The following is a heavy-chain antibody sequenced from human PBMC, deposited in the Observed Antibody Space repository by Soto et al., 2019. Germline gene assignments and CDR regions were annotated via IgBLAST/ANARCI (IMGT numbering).Heavy chain of an antibody. D-gene: IGHD2-15*01. J-gene: IGHJ6*02. CDR3: ARGDREDIAVVIGVRPGEYGVDV. CDR1: GFTFRIYA. V-gene: IGHV3-30-3*01. Sequence: QVQLVESGGGVVQPGRSLRLSCAASGFTFRIYAMHWVRQAPGKGLECVAVISYDGSNKVYRDSVKGRFTISRDNSKNTLYLQLNSLRYEDTAVYYCARGDREDIAVVIGVRPGEYGVDVWGQGTTVTVSS. CDR2: ISYDGSNK.